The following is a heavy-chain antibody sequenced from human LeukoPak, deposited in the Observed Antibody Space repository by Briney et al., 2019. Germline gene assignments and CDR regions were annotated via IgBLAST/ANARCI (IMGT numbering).Heavy chain of an antibody. CDR2: VYHSGTT. V-gene: IGHV4-38-2*01. Sequence: SETLSPTCAVSGYSINTGRYWGWIRQPPGKGLEWIGSVYHSGTTFYNPSLKSRLTISVDTSKNQFSLNLRSVTAADTAVYYCARSLSTAGIDFWGQGTLVTVSS. CDR1: GYSINTGRY. CDR3: ARSLSTAGIDF. J-gene: IGHJ4*02. D-gene: IGHD2-2*01.